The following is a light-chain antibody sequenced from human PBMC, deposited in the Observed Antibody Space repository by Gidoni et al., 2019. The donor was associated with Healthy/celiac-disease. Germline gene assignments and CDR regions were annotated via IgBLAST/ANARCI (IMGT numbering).Light chain of an antibody. V-gene: IGLV1-40*01. Sequence: QSVLTQPPSVSGAPGQRVTISCTGSSSNIGAGYDVPWYQPLPGTAPKLLIYGNSNRPSGVPDRFSGSKSGTSASLAITGLQAEDEADYYCQSYDSSLSAYVVFGGGTKLTVL. CDR1: SSNIGAGYD. CDR3: QSYDSSLSAYVV. CDR2: GNS. J-gene: IGLJ2*01.